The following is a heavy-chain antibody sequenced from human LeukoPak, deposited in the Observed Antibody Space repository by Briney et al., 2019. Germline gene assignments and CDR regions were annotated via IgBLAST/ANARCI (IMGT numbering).Heavy chain of an antibody. CDR3: ANIYCAKGVWP. Sequence: GGSLRLSCAASGFTFSIYGMHWVRQAPGKGREGGAFIRYDGCNKYYADSVKRRFTISRDNCKNKLYLQVNSLRAEDTAVYYGANIYCAKGVWPWGQGTLVTVSS. J-gene: IGHJ5*02. D-gene: IGHD2-8*01. V-gene: IGHV3-30*02. CDR2: IRYDGCNK. CDR1: GFTFSIYG.